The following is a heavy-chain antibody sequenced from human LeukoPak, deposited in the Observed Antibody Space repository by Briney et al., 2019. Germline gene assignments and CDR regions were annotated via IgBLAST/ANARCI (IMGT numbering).Heavy chain of an antibody. CDR1: GGSFSGYY. D-gene: IGHD5-24*01. V-gene: IGHV4-34*01. CDR2: INHSGST. J-gene: IGHJ4*02. CDR3: AREPRDGYNRLDY. Sequence: PSETLSLTCAVYGGSFSGYYWSWIRQPPGKGLEWIGEINHSGSTNYNPSLKSRVTMSVDTSNNQFSLKLSSVTAADTAVYYCAREPRDGYNRLDYWGQGTLVTVSS.